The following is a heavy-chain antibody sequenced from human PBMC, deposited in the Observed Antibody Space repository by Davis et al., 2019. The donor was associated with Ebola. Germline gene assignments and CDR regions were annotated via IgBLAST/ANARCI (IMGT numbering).Heavy chain of an antibody. V-gene: IGHV4-39*07. CDR3: ARLWPLRGVDY. CDR2: IYYSGST. J-gene: IGHJ4*02. CDR1: GGSISSSSYY. Sequence: PSETLSLTCTVSGGSISSSSYYWGWIRQPPGKGLEWIGSIYYSGSTYYNPSLKSRVTISVDTSKNQFSLKLSSVTAADTAVYYCARLWPLRGVDYWGQGTLVTVSS. D-gene: IGHD3-3*01.